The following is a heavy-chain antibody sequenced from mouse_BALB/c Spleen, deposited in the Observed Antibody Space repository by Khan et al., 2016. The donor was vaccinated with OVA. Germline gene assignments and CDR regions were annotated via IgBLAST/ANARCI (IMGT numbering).Heavy chain of an antibody. J-gene: IGHJ3*01. Sequence: VQLQQSGAELAKPGASVKMSCKASGYTFTSYWMHWVKQRPGQGLEWIGYINPSTRYTEYNQKFKDKATLTADKSSSTAYMKLSSLTSEDSAVYYCANHGSSSAWLTYWGQGTLVTVSA. D-gene: IGHD1-1*01. CDR3: ANHGSSSAWLTY. CDR2: INPSTRYT. CDR1: GYTFTSYW. V-gene: IGHV1-7*01.